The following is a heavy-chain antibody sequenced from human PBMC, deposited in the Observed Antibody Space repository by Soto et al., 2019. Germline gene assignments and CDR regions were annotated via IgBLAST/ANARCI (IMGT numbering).Heavy chain of an antibody. CDR1: GSSISGFY. D-gene: IGHD1-1*01. J-gene: IGHJ5*02. CDR2: IYATWTT. V-gene: IGHV4-4*07. CDR3: VRDGTKTLRDWFDP. Sequence: SETLSLTCTVSGSSISGFYWSWIRKSAGKGLEWIGRIYATWTTDYNPSLKSRVMMSVDTSKKQFSLKLRSVTAADTAVYYCVRDGTKTLRDWFDPWGQGISVTVSS.